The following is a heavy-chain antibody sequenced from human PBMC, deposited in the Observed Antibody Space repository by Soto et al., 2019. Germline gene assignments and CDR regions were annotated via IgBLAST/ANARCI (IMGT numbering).Heavy chain of an antibody. V-gene: IGHV1-2*02. CDR2: INNGGGT. Sequence: QVQLVQSGAEVTKPGASVKVSCKASQYTFTNYYLHWVRQAPGQRPAWMGWINNGGGTIYAQTFQGRLTMTRDTSSTTAYTELSRLSSDDKAVYYCATSSDWSPLLDYWGQGTLVTVSS. CDR3: ATSSDWSPLLDY. J-gene: IGHJ4*02. D-gene: IGHD6-19*01. CDR1: QYTFTNYY.